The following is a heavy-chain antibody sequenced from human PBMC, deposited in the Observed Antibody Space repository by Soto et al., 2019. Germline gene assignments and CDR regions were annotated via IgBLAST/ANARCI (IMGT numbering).Heavy chain of an antibody. V-gene: IGHV1-2*04. CDR1: GYTFTGYY. CDR3: ARGENTECSNGLCSFYHNHDWDV. Sequence: DASVKVSCKASGYTFTGYYMHWVRQAPGQGLEWLGRINPKSGGTSTAQKFQGWVTMTTDTSISTASMELTRLTSDDTAIYYCARGENTECSNGLCSFYHNHDWDVWCPGTKVTVTS. J-gene: IGHJ6*02. D-gene: IGHD3-3*01. CDR2: INPKSGGT.